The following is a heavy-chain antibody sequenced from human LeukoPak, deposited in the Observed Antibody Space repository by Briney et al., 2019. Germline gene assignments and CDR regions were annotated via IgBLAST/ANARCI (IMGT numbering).Heavy chain of an antibody. D-gene: IGHD3-3*01. Sequence: GGSLRLSCAASGFTFSDYYMSWIHQAPGKGLEWVSYISSSGSTIYYADSVKGRFTISRDNAKNSLYLQMNSLRAEDTAAYYCASPEDFWSGFDYWGQGTLVTVSS. CDR1: GFTFSDYY. V-gene: IGHV3-11*04. CDR3: ASPEDFWSGFDY. CDR2: ISSSGSTI. J-gene: IGHJ4*02.